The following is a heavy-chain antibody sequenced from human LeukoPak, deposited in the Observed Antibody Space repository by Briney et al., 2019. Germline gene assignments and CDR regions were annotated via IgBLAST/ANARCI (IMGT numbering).Heavy chain of an antibody. CDR2: IYTSGST. Sequence: KPSETLSLTCTVSGGSISSYYWGWIRQPAGKGLEWIGRIYTSGSTNYNPSLKSRVTMSVDTSKNQFSLKLSSVTAADTAVYYCARALRGGMIVGGRWAFDIWGQGTMVTVSS. J-gene: IGHJ3*02. D-gene: IGHD3-22*01. CDR3: ARALRGGMIVGGRWAFDI. CDR1: GGSISSYY. V-gene: IGHV4-4*07.